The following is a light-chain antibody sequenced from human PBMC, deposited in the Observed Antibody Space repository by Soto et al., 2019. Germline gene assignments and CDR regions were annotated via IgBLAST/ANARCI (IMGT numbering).Light chain of an antibody. Sequence: QSVLTQPPSVSAAPGQKVSISCSGSSSNIGDNYVSWYQQFPGTAPKLLIYDNNKRPSGIPDRFSGSASGTSPTLGITGLQTGDEADYYCGTWDTSLSAGVFGGGTKLTVL. CDR2: DNN. J-gene: IGLJ2*01. CDR1: SSNIGDNY. V-gene: IGLV1-51*01. CDR3: GTWDTSLSAGV.